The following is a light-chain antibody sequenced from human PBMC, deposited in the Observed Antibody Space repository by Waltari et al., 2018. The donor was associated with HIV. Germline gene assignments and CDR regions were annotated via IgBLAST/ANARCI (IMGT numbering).Light chain of an antibody. Sequence: QSALPQPASVSGSPGQSLTISCTGTSSAVGSYTLVSWYQQHPGKAPKLMIYEGSKRPSGVSNRFSGSKSGNTASLTISGLQAEDEADYYCCSYAGSVVFGGGTKLTVL. J-gene: IGLJ2*01. CDR1: SSAVGSYTL. CDR2: EGS. CDR3: CSYAGSVV. V-gene: IGLV2-23*01.